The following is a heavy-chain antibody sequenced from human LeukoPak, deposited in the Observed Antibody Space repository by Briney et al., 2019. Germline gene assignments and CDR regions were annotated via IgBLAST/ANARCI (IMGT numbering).Heavy chain of an antibody. D-gene: IGHD3-3*01. CDR1: GGSISSSSYY. Sequence: SETLSLTCTVSGGSISSSSYYWGWIRQPPGKGLEWIGGIYYRGSTYYNPSLKSRVTISVDTSKNQFSLKLSSVTAADTAVYYCARREYYDFWSGYGGNLPWGQGTLVTVSS. CDR3: ARREYYDFWSGYGGNLP. V-gene: IGHV4-39*01. J-gene: IGHJ4*02. CDR2: IYYRGST.